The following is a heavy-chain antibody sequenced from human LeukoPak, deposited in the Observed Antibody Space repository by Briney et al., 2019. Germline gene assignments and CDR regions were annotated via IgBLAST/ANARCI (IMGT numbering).Heavy chain of an antibody. CDR2: ITWSGSAI. Sequence: GGSLRLSCAASGFTLSSYSMNWVRQAPGKGLEWISHITWSGSAIFYADSVKGRFTISRDSAKNSLYLQMSSLRDEDTAIYYCARDAGNSGYGMDVWGRGTTVTASS. CDR1: GFTLSSYS. CDR3: ARDAGNSGYGMDV. D-gene: IGHD5-12*01. V-gene: IGHV3-48*02. J-gene: IGHJ6*02.